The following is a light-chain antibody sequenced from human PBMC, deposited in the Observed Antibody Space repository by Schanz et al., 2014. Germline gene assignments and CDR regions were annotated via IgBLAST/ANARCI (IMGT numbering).Light chain of an antibody. CDR1: SSDVGTFNY. J-gene: IGLJ1*01. Sequence: QSVLTQPASVSGSPGQSITLSCTGTSSDVGTFNYVSWYQQSPGKAPKLMIYGVSNRPSGVSNRFSGSKSGNTASLTISGLQAEDEADYYCSSYTSSSTLLYVFGTGTKLTVL. V-gene: IGLV2-14*01. CDR2: GVS. CDR3: SSYTSSSTLLYV.